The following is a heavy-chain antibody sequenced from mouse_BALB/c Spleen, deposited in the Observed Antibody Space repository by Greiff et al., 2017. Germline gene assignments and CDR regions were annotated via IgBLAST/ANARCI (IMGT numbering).Heavy chain of an antibody. CDR3: ARAYYRYDRAMDY. CDR2: INPYNDGT. D-gene: IGHD2-14*01. CDR1: GYTFTSYV. Sequence: IQLQQSGPELVKPGASVKMSCKASGYTFTSYVMHWVKQKPGQGLEWIGYINPYNDGTKYNEKFKGKATLTSDKSSSTAYMELSSLTSEDSAVYYCARAYYRYDRAMDYWGQGTSVTVSS. J-gene: IGHJ4*01. V-gene: IGHV1-14*01.